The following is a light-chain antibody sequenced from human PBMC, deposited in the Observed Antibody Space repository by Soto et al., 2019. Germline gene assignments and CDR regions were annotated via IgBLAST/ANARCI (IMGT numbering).Light chain of an antibody. Sequence: EIVLTQSPGTLSLSPGERATLSCRASQSVSSSYLAWYQQKPGQAPRLLIYGASSRATGIPDRFSGSGSGTDFTLSISRLEPDDFAVYYCQQYGSSPKTFGQGTKV. CDR3: QQYGSSPKT. CDR1: QSVSSSY. CDR2: GAS. V-gene: IGKV3-20*01. J-gene: IGKJ1*01.